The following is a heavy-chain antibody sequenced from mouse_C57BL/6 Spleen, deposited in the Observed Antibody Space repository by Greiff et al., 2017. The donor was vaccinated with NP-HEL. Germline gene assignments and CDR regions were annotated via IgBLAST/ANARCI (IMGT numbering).Heavy chain of an antibody. Sequence: EVQLVESGPGLVKPSQSLSLTCSVTGYSITSGYYWNWIRQFPGNKLEWMGYISYDGSNNYNPSLKNRISITRDTSKNQFFLKLNSVTTEDTATYYCASDYYGSYYFDYWGQGTTLTVSS. CDR3: ASDYYGSYYFDY. D-gene: IGHD1-1*01. CDR1: GYSITSGYY. CDR2: ISYDGSN. J-gene: IGHJ2*01. V-gene: IGHV3-6*01.